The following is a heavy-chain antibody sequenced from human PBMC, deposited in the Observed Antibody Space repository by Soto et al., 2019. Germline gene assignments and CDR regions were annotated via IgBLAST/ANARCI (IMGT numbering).Heavy chain of an antibody. CDR1: VDAISNYY. CDR3: ARGTRALITSFLAY. CDR2: FPESWDT. V-gene: IGHV4-59*03. Sequence: SATLSLTFSVSVDAISNYYWSCIRQTPGRGPAWIGYFPESWDTVYNPSVRVRFIISVPTSKSQSYLSRRSATAADTATYYCARGTRALITSFLAYWGQGIPVTVSA. J-gene: IGHJ4*02. D-gene: IGHD3-3*01.